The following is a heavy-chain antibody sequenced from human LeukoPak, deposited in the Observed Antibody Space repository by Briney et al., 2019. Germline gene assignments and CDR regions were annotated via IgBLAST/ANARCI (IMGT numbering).Heavy chain of an antibody. CDR3: ARGPSGFWSGYYMNY. CDR2: MNPNSGNT. D-gene: IGHD3-3*01. Sequence: ASVKVSCKASGYTFTSYDINWVRQATGQGLEWMGWMNPNSGNTGYAQKFQGRVTITRNTSISTACIELSSLRSEDTAVYYCARGPSGFWSGYYMNYWGQGTLVTVSS. CDR1: GYTFTSYD. V-gene: IGHV1-8*03. J-gene: IGHJ4*02.